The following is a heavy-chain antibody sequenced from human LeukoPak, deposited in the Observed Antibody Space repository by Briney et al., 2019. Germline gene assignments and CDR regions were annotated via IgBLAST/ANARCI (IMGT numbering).Heavy chain of an antibody. CDR2: IRNKANSYTT. J-gene: IGHJ4*02. V-gene: IGHV3-72*01. CDR1: GFTFSDHY. D-gene: IGHD6-13*01. Sequence: GGSLRLSCAVSGFTFSDHYMDWVRQAPGKGLEWVGRIRNKANSYTTEYAASVKGRFTISRDDSKNSVFLQMNNPKTEDSAVYYCAISSSSGFTLFDYWGQGILVIVSS. CDR3: AISSSSGFTLFDY.